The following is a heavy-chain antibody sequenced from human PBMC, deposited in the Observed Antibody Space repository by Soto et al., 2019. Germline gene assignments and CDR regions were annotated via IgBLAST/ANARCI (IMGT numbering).Heavy chain of an antibody. Sequence: QLQLQESGPGLVKPSETLSLTCTVSGGSISSSSYYWGWIRQPPGKGLEWIGSIYYSGSTYYNPSLKSRVTISVDTSKNQFSLKLSSVTAADTAVYYCARQSPGIAAAADFDYWGQGTLVTVSS. V-gene: IGHV4-39*01. J-gene: IGHJ4*02. CDR2: IYYSGST. CDR1: GGSISSSSYY. CDR3: ARQSPGIAAAADFDY. D-gene: IGHD6-13*01.